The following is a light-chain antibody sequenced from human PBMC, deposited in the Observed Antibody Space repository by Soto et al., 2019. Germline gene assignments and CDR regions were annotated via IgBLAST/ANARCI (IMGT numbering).Light chain of an antibody. J-gene: IGLJ3*02. V-gene: IGLV2-14*03. Sequence: QSALTQPASVSGSPGQSITISCTGASSDIGGYNYVSWYQQHPGKAPKLMIYEFSSRPSGVSNRFSGSKSGNTASLTISGLQAEDEADYYCSSYTSSSTLWVFGGGTQLTVL. CDR3: SSYTSSSTLWV. CDR2: EFS. CDR1: SSDIGGYNY.